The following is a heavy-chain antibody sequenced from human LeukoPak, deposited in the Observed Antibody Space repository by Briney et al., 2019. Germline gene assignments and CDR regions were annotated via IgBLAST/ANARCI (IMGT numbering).Heavy chain of an antibody. Sequence: SETLSLTCTVSGGSISSSSYYWGWIRQPPGKGLEWIVSIYYSGNTYYSPSLKSRVTISVDTSRNQFSLKLTSVTAADTAVDYCARHTDSDISTGLVDPWGQGTLVTVSS. CDR2: IYYSGNT. V-gene: IGHV4-39*01. J-gene: IGHJ5*02. CDR3: ARHTDSDISTGLVDP. D-gene: IGHD3-9*01. CDR1: GGSISSSSYY.